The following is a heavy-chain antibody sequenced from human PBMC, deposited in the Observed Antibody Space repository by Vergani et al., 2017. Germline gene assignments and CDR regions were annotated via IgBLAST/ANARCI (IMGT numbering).Heavy chain of an antibody. Sequence: QVKLQESGPGLLKPSQTLSLTCTVSGESISSGYYWGWIRQPPGKGLEWIGSIYHSGSTYYNPSLKSRVTISVDTSKNQFSLKLSSVTAADTAVYYCARGRCSSTSCYTEFDYWGQGTLVTVSS. CDR3: ARGRCSSTSCYTEFDY. CDR1: GESISSGYY. D-gene: IGHD2-2*02. CDR2: IYHSGST. J-gene: IGHJ4*02. V-gene: IGHV4-38-2*02.